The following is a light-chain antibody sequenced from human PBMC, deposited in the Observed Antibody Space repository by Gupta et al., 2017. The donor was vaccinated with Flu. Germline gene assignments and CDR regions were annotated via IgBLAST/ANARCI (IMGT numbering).Light chain of an antibody. CDR2: LEGSGSY. V-gene: IGLV4-60*03. CDR3: ETWVSNTQRV. J-gene: IGLJ3*02. CDR1: SGHRGYA. Sequence: TCTLSSGHRGYAIAWHQQQPGKAPRFLMKLEGSGSYNRGSGVPDRFSGSGSGADRYLTISNLQSDDEGDYYCETWVSNTQRVLGGGPKLTVL.